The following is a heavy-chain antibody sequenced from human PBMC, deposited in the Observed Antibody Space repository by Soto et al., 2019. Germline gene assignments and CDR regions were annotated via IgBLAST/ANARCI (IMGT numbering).Heavy chain of an antibody. CDR3: AGQGIASSGFDY. CDR1: GYTFTSYD. D-gene: IGHD6-19*01. V-gene: IGHV1-8*01. CDR2: MNPNSGNT. J-gene: IGHJ4*02. Sequence: ASVKVSCKASGYTFTSYDINWVRQATGQGLEWMGWMNPNSGNTGYAQKFQGRVTMTRNTSISTAYMELSSLRSEDTAVYYCAGQGIASSGFDYWGQGTVVTVSS.